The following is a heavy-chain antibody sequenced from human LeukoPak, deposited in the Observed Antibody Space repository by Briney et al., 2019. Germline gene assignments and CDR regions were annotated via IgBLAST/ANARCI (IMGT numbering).Heavy chain of an antibody. V-gene: IGHV3-30*04. Sequence: PGGSLRLSCAASGFTFTAFAMHWVRQAPGKGLEWVAAISYYARNKYYAVSVRGRFTISRDNSRNTLFLQLNSLKVEDTAVYFCTRGTTDIVADVSDAFDIWGQGSVVTVSS. CDR3: TRGTTDIVADVSDAFDI. D-gene: IGHD5-12*01. J-gene: IGHJ3*02. CDR2: ISYYARNK. CDR1: GFTFTAFA.